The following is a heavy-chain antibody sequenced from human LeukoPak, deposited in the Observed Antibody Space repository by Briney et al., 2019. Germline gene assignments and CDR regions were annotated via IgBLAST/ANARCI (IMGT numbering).Heavy chain of an antibody. J-gene: IGHJ3*02. V-gene: IGHV3-30*18. Sequence: PGRSLRLSCAASGFTFSSYGMHWVRQAPGKGLEWVAVISYDGSNKYYADSVKGRFTISRDNSKNTLYLQMNSLRAEDTAVYYCAKAPENYDIGDAFDIWGQGTMVTASS. CDR3: AKAPENYDIGDAFDI. D-gene: IGHD3-22*01. CDR2: ISYDGSNK. CDR1: GFTFSSYG.